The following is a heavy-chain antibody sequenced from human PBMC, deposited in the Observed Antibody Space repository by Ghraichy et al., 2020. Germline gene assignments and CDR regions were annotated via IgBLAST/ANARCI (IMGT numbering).Heavy chain of an antibody. CDR2: IGGSGDYT. CDR3: AKDRLGTMIVAVRDAFDI. V-gene: IGHV3-23*01. J-gene: IGHJ3*02. Sequence: GESLNISCAASGFTFSSYAMSWVRQAPGKGLEWVSGIGGSGDYTYYADSVKGRFIISIDNSKNTLYLQMNSLRAEDTAVYYCAKDRLGTMIVAVRDAFDIWGQGTMVTDSS. CDR1: GFTFSSYA. D-gene: IGHD3-22*01.